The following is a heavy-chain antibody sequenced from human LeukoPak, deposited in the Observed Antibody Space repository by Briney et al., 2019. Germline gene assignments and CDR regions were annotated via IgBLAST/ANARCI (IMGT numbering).Heavy chain of an antibody. CDR1: GYTFTSYG. V-gene: IGHV1-18*04. D-gene: IGHD2-15*01. CDR3: AREHCRGGNCYPPDY. CDR2: INPYNGNT. Sequence: ASVKVSCKASGYTFTSYGFSWVRQATGQGLEWMGWINPYNGNTNYAQRFQGRVTMTTDTSTSTAYMELRSLTSDDTAVYYCAREHCRGGNCYPPDYWGQGTLVTVSS. J-gene: IGHJ4*02.